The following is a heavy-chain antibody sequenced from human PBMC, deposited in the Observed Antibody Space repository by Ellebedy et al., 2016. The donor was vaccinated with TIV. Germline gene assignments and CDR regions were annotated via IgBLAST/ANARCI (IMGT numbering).Heavy chain of an antibody. V-gene: IGHV1-69*13. D-gene: IGHD5-24*01. CDR1: GGTFSSYA. CDR3: ATDMAPDGRNWFFDL. Sequence: AASVKVSCKASGGTFSSYALSWVRQAPGQGLDWMGGIIPLFGTASYAQKLQGRVAINEDESTSTAYLELSGLRSEDTAVYYCATDMAPDGRNWFFDLWGRGTLVTVSS. CDR2: IIPLFGTA. J-gene: IGHJ2*01.